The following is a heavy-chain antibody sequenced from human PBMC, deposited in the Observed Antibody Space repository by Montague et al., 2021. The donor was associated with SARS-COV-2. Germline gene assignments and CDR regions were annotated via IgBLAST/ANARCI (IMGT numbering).Heavy chain of an antibody. D-gene: IGHD2-15*01. CDR2: INHNGST. J-gene: IGHJ6*02. CDR3: ARGFRRYCSGGSCRDWHYGMDV. V-gene: IGHV4-34*01. Sequence: SKTLSLICAVYGGSFSGYYWSWIRQPPGKGLEWIGEINHNGSTNYNPSLKSRVTISVDTSKNQFSLKLSSVTAADTAVYYCARGFRRYCSGGSCRDWHYGMDVWGQGTTVTVSS. CDR1: GGSFSGYY.